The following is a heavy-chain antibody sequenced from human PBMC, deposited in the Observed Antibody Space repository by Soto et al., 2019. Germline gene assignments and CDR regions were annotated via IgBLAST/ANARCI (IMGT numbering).Heavy chain of an antibody. J-gene: IGHJ4*02. Sequence: QAQVVQSGAEVRKPGSSVKLSCKASEGTFNSYAIAWVRQAPGQGLEWMGGIIPYYNTLNYAQKFQDSVTITADDPTNTVYMELSSLRSDDTAVYFCASGASRWYPYFFDSWAQGTLVTVSS. CDR1: EGTFNSYA. D-gene: IGHD6-13*01. CDR2: IIPYYNTL. CDR3: ASGASRWYPYFFDS. V-gene: IGHV1-69*01.